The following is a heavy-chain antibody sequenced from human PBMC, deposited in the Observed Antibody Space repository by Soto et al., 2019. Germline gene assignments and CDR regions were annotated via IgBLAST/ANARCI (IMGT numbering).Heavy chain of an antibody. Sequence: GESLKISCKGSGYSFIDYWIGWVRQVPGKGLEWMGVIYPGDSDTRYSPSFQGQVTISADKSISTAYLQWSSLKASDTAMYYCARHPTITMVRGVTPPIYYYYGMDVWGQGTTVTVSS. CDR2: IYPGDSDT. J-gene: IGHJ6*02. CDR1: GYSFIDYW. CDR3: ARHPTITMVRGVTPPIYYYYGMDV. V-gene: IGHV5-51*01. D-gene: IGHD3-10*01.